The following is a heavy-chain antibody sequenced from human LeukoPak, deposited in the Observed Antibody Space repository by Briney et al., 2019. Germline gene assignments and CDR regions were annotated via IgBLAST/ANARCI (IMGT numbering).Heavy chain of an antibody. Sequence: GGCLRLSCAASGFTFTTYAMSWVRQAPGKGLEWVSAISASGGTTYSADSVKGRFTISRDNSKNTLFLQMSSLRAEDTAVYYCAKHVGAAAIYLLDSWGQGTLVTVSS. CDR2: ISASGGTT. V-gene: IGHV3-23*01. CDR1: GFTFTTYA. J-gene: IGHJ4*02. D-gene: IGHD6-13*01. CDR3: AKHVGAAAIYLLDS.